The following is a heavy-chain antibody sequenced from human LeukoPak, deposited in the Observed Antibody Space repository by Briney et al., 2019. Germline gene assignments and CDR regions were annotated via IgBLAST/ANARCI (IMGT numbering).Heavy chain of an antibody. CDR3: ASQSSPGTMDV. J-gene: IGHJ6*01. CDR1: VGSISSGGYS. V-gene: IGHV4-30-2*01. Sequence: SETLSLTCAVSVGSISSGGYSWSWIRQPRGKGLEWIVYIYQSGSTYYNPSLKSRVTISVDRSKNQFSLKLSSVTAADTAVYYCASQSSPGTMDVWGQGTTVTVSS. D-gene: IGHD2-2*01. CDR2: IYQSGST.